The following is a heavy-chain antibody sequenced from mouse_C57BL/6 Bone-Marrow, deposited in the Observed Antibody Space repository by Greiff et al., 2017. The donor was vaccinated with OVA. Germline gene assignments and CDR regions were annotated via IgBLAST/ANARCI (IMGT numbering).Heavy chain of an antibody. CDR3: ARGDPGRWVDY. CDR1: GFTFSGYA. V-gene: IGHV5-4*03. D-gene: IGHD3-3*01. CDR2: ISAGCSYT. J-gene: IGHJ2*01. Sequence: EVMLVESGGGLVKPGGSLKISCAASGFTFSGYAMYWVRQTPEKRLEWVANISAGCSYTYYPDNVKGRFTITRDKAKNTLYLQMNHLKSEDTAIYYCARGDPGRWVDYWGQGTTLTVSS.